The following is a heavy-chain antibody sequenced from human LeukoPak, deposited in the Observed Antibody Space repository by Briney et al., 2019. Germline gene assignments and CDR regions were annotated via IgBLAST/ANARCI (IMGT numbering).Heavy chain of an antibody. CDR3: ARFDYGGNLGFNY. D-gene: IGHD4-23*01. CDR2: IWYDGSNK. V-gene: IGHV3-33*01. CDR1: GFTFSSYG. J-gene: IGHJ4*02. Sequence: PGGSLRLSCAASGFTFSSYGMHWVRQAPGKGLEWVAVIWYDGSNKYYADSVKGRFTISRDNSKNTLYLQMNSLRAEDTAVYYCARFDYGGNLGFNYWGQGTLVTVYS.